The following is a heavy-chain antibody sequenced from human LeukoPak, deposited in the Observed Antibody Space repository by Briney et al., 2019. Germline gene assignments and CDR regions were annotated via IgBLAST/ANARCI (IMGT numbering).Heavy chain of an antibody. Sequence: ASVKVSCKASGYTFTGYYMHWVRQAPGQGLEWMGWINPNSGGTSYAQKFQGRVTMTRDTSISTVYMELSRLRSDDTAVYYCARGNPPSNQDVWGKGTTVIVSS. CDR2: INPNSGGT. J-gene: IGHJ6*04. CDR1: GYTFTGYY. D-gene: IGHD4-11*01. CDR3: ARGNPPSNQDV. V-gene: IGHV1-2*02.